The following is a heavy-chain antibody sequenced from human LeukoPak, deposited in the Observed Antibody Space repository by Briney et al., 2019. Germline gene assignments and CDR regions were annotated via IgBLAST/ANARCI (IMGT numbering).Heavy chain of an antibody. V-gene: IGHV1-2*02. CDR3: ARVSGTWSAFDI. D-gene: IGHD1-7*01. CDR1: GYTFTGYY. Sequence: GASVKVSCKASGYTFTGYYMHWVRQAPGQGLECMGWINPNSGGTNHAQKFQGRVTMTRDTSISTAYMELSRLRSDDTAVYYCARVSGTWSAFDIWGQGTMVTVSS. CDR2: INPNSGGT. J-gene: IGHJ3*02.